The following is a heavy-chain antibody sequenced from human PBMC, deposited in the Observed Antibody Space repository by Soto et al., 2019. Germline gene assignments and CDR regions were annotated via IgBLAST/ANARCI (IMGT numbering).Heavy chain of an antibody. J-gene: IGHJ4*02. V-gene: IGHV4-59*08. CDR1: GGSISSYY. CDR3: ARRYGYYFDY. CDR2: IYYSGST. D-gene: IGHD4-17*01. Sequence: PSETLSLTCTVSGGSISSYYWSWIRQPPGKGLEWIGYIYYSGSTNYNPSLKSRATISVDTSKNQLSLKLSSVTAADTAVYYCARRYGYYFDYWGQGTLVTVSS.